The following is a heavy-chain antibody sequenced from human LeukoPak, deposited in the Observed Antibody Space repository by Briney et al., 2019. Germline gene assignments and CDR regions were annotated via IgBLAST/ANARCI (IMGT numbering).Heavy chain of an antibody. CDR2: ISGSGGST. CDR3: ARRAGAYSHPYDY. J-gene: IGHJ4*02. D-gene: IGHD4/OR15-4a*01. V-gene: IGHV3-23*01. CDR1: GFTFSSYG. Sequence: GRSLRLSCAASGFTFSSYGMHWVRQAPGKGLEWVSAISGSGGSTYYADSVKGRFTISRDNSKNTLYPQMNSLRAEDTAVYYCARRAGAYSHPYDYWGQGTLVTVSS.